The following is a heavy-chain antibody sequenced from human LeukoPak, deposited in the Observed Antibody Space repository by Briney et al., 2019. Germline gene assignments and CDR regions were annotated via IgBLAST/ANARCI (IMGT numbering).Heavy chain of an antibody. V-gene: IGHV3-74*01. Sequence: GGSLRLSRARSGITFSTYWMHWVRPAPGKGRVWVSRINSEGSTERYADSVKGRVTIPRDNAKNTLFLQMNSLRAEDTAVYYCARISSDSISYYDHWGEGTLVTVSS. D-gene: IGHD3-22*01. CDR2: INSEGSTE. J-gene: IGHJ4*02. CDR3: ARISSDSISYYDH. CDR1: GITFSTYW.